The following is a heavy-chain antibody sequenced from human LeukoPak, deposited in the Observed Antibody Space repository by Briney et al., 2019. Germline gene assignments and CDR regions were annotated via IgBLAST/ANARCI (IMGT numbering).Heavy chain of an antibody. Sequence: PGGSLRLSCAASGFTFDDYAMHWVRQAPGKGLEWVSGISWNSGSIGYADSVKGRFTISRDNAKNSLYLQMNSLRAEDTALYYCAKGITMILSPNDAFDIWGQGTMVTVSS. CDR2: ISWNSGSI. J-gene: IGHJ3*02. V-gene: IGHV3-9*01. CDR3: AKGITMILSPNDAFDI. D-gene: IGHD3-22*01. CDR1: GFTFDDYA.